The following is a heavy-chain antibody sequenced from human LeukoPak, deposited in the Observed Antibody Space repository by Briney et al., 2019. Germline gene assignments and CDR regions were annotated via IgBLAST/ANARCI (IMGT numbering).Heavy chain of an antibody. V-gene: IGHV4-34*01. Sequence: SETLSLTCAVYGGSFSGYYWSWIRQPPGKGLEWIGEINHSGSTNYNPSLKSRVTISVDTSKNQFSLKLSSVTAADTAVYYCAKHIVVVPAAKKKTWSDPWAKETLVTGSS. CDR3: AKHIVVVPAAKKKTWSDP. D-gene: IGHD2-2*01. CDR2: INHSGST. J-gene: IGHJ5*02. CDR1: GGSFSGYY.